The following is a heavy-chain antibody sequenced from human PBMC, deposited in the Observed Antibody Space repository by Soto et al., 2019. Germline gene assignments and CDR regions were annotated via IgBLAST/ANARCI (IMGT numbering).Heavy chain of an antibody. D-gene: IGHD3-22*01. V-gene: IGHV3-23*01. CDR2: ISGSGGST. CDR3: AKDLGITMIVVVIAGFDY. Sequence: GGSLRLSCAASGFTFSSYAMSWVRQAPGKGLEWGSAISGSGGSTYYADSVKGRFTISGENYKNTLYLQMNCLRAEDTAVYYCAKDLGITMIVVVIAGFDYWGQGTLVTVSS. CDR1: GFTFSSYA. J-gene: IGHJ4*02.